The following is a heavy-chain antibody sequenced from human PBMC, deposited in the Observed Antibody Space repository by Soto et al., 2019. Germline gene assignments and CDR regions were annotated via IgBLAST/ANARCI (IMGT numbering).Heavy chain of an antibody. CDR1: VYPISANFY. CDR3: ARDRPSGSYAY. J-gene: IGHJ4*02. V-gene: IGHV4-38-2*02. D-gene: IGHD3-16*01. Sequence: SLTCAVSVYPISANFYWGWIRQPPGKGLEWIGNVHHTGKTDYNPSLKSRITISFDTSNNHIYMRLASVTAADAAVYYCARDRPSGSYAYWGRGILVTVSS. CDR2: VHHTGKT.